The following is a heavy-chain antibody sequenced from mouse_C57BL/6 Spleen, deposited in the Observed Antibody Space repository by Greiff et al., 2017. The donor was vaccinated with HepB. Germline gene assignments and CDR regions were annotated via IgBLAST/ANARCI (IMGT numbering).Heavy chain of an antibody. CDR3: ARKDWDKGDY. V-gene: IGHV1-59*01. CDR2: IDPSDSYT. J-gene: IGHJ2*01. Sequence: QVQLKQPGAELVRPGTSVKLSCKASGYTFTSYWMHWVKQRPGQGLEWIGVIDPSDSYTNYNQKFKGKATLTVDTSSSTAYMQLSSLTSEDSAVYYCARKDWDKGDYWGQGTTLTVSS. CDR1: GYTFTSYW. D-gene: IGHD4-1*01.